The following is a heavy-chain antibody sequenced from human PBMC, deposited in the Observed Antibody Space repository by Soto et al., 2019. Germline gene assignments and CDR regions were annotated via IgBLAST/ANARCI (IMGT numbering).Heavy chain of an antibody. D-gene: IGHD3-16*01. Sequence: QVPLVQSGAEVKKPGSSVKVSCKASGGTFSSYAISWVRQAPGQGLEWMGGIIPIFGTANYAQKFQGRVTITADESTSTAYMELSSLRSEDTAVYYRARVVRGTLPFDYWGQGTLVTVSS. CDR2: IIPIFGTA. CDR3: ARVVRGTLPFDY. V-gene: IGHV1-69*01. CDR1: GGTFSSYA. J-gene: IGHJ4*02.